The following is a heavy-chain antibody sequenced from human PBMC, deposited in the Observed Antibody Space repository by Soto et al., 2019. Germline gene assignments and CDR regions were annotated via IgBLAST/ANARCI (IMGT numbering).Heavy chain of an antibody. D-gene: IGHD3-22*01. CDR2: ISGSGGST. CDR3: AKGDKGYDSSGYEDY. J-gene: IGHJ4*02. CDR1: GFTFSSYA. V-gene: IGHV3-23*01. Sequence: EVQLLESGGGLVQPGGSLRLSCAASGFTFSSYAMSWVRQAPGKGLEWVSAISGSGGSTYYADSVKGRFTISRDNSKNTLYLQMNSLRAGDTAVYYCAKGDKGYDSSGYEDYWGQGTLVTVSS.